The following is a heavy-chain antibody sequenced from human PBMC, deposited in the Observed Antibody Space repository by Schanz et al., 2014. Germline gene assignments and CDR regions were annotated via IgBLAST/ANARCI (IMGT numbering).Heavy chain of an antibody. Sequence: QVQLVQSGAEVKKPGSSVKVSCRASGDTFSNYAINWVRQAPGQGPQWMGRISPLLGVANYAQEFQGRLTITADTSTSTAYMELSSLRSEDTAVYYCATCSGGTCHAKPVLDNWGQGTLVTVSS. J-gene: IGHJ4*02. V-gene: IGHV1-69*04. D-gene: IGHD2-15*01. CDR1: GDTFSNYA. CDR3: ATCSGGTCHAKPVLDN. CDR2: ISPLLGVA.